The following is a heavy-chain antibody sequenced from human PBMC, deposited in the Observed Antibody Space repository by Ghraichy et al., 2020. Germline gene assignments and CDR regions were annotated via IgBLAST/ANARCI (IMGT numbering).Heavy chain of an antibody. CDR3: ARGRSSGWYLGGY. J-gene: IGHJ4*02. Sequence: ETLSLTCTVSGGSISSYYWSWIRQPPGKGLEWIGYIYYSGSTNYNPSLKSRVTISVDTSKNQFSLKLSSVTAADTAVYYCARGRSSGWYLGGYWGQGTLVTVSS. CDR2: IYYSGST. CDR1: GGSISSYY. V-gene: IGHV4-59*01. D-gene: IGHD6-19*01.